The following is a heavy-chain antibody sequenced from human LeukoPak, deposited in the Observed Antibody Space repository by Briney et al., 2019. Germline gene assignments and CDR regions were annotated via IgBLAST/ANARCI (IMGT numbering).Heavy chain of an antibody. J-gene: IGHJ4*02. V-gene: IGHV3-74*01. Sequence: GGSLRLSCAASGFTFSNYWMHWVRQAPGKGLVWVSRINTDGSSTNYADSVKGRFTISRDNAKNTLYLQMNSLRGEDTAVYYCASTAMAIPGDYWGQGTLVTVSS. D-gene: IGHD5-18*01. CDR1: GFTFSNYW. CDR3: ASTAMAIPGDY. CDR2: INTDGSST.